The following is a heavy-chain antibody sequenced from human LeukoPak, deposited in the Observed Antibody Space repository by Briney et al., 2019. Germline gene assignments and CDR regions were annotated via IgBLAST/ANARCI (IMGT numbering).Heavy chain of an antibody. CDR1: GFTFSSYE. Sequence: PGGSLRLSCAASGFTFSSYEMNWVRQAPGKGLEWVSYISSSGSTIYYADSVKGRFTISRDNAKNSLYLQMNSLRAEDTAVYYCARDLGEFGELYYFDYWGQGTLVTVSS. J-gene: IGHJ4*02. D-gene: IGHD3-10*01. CDR2: ISSSGSTI. CDR3: ARDLGEFGELYYFDY. V-gene: IGHV3-48*03.